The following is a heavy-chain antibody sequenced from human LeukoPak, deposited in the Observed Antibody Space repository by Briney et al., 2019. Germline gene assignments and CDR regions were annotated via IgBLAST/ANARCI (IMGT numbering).Heavy chain of an antibody. Sequence: SETLSLTCTVPGGSISSSSYYWGWIRQPPGKGLEWIGSIYYSGSTYYNPSLKSRVTISVDTSKNQFSLKLSSVTAADTAVYYCASRSLDGDYFDYWGQGTLVTVSS. CDR1: GGSISSSSYY. J-gene: IGHJ4*02. CDR2: IYYSGST. D-gene: IGHD3-16*01. CDR3: ASRSLDGDYFDY. V-gene: IGHV4-39*07.